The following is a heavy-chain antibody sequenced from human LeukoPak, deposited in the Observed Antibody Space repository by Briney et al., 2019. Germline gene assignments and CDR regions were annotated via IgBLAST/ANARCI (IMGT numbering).Heavy chain of an antibody. V-gene: IGHV4-59*08. CDR2: GFYSGTT. Sequence: PSETLSLTCTVSGGSIGSCYWSWIRQPPGKGLEWIGYGFYSGTTNCNPSLKSRVTISAETSKNQFSLKLSSVTAADTAVYYCARGGWYTWFNPWGQGTLVTVSS. CDR3: ARGGWYTWFNP. D-gene: IGHD6-19*01. J-gene: IGHJ5*02. CDR1: GGSIGSCY.